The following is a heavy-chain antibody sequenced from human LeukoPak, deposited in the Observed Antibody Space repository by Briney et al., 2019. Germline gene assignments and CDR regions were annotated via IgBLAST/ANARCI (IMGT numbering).Heavy chain of an antibody. J-gene: IGHJ4*02. D-gene: IGHD6-13*01. CDR3: TTYSNIWYVMDY. Sequence: PGGSLRLSCAASGFTFSNAWMSWVRQAPGKGLEWVGRIKRNTDGWTTEFAAPVKGRFTISRDDSTNTLDLQMNSLKVEDTAVYYCTTYSNIWYVMDYWGQGTLVTVS. V-gene: IGHV3-15*01. CDR2: IKRNTDGWTT. CDR1: GFTFSNAW.